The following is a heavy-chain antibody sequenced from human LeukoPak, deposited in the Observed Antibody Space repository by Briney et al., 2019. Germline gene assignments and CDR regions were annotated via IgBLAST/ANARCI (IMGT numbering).Heavy chain of an antibody. J-gene: IGHJ4*02. CDR3: ARGGSWSWD. D-gene: IGHD2-8*02. CDR2: IKPDGSEK. V-gene: IGHV3-7*01. Sequence: PGGSLRLSCVPSGFTFSSYWMNWVRQAPGKGLEWVAIIKPDGSEKFYADSVRGRFTISRDNAKNSLYLQMNSLRADATAVYYCARGGSWSWDWGQGTLVTVSS. CDR1: GFTFSSYW.